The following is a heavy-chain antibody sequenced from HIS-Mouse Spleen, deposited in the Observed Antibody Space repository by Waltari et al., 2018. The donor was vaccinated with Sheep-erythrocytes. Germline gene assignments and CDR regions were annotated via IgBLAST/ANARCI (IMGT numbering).Heavy chain of an antibody. J-gene: IGHJ4*02. CDR3: ARGGRRTGFDY. D-gene: IGHD3-9*01. V-gene: IGHV4-34*01. CDR2: INHSGST. Sequence: QVQLQQWGAGLLKPSETLSLTCAVHGGYFRGYYWSWIRQPPGKGLEWIGEINHSGSTNYNPSLKSRVTISVDTSKNQFSLKLSSVTAADTAVYYCARGGRRTGFDYWGQGTLVTVSS. CDR1: GGYFRGYY.